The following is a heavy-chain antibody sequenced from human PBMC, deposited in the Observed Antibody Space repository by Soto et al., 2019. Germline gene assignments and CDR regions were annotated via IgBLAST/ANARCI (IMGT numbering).Heavy chain of an antibody. CDR2: IYYSGST. Sequence: SETLSLTCTVSGGSISSYYWSWIRQPPGKGLEWIGYIYYSGSTNYNPSLKSRVTISVDTSKNQFSLKLSSVTAADTAVYYCARRVVAGTIYYYYYMDVWGKGTKVTVSS. CDR3: ARRVVAGTIYYYYYMDV. CDR1: GGSISSYY. J-gene: IGHJ6*03. V-gene: IGHV4-59*08. D-gene: IGHD6-19*01.